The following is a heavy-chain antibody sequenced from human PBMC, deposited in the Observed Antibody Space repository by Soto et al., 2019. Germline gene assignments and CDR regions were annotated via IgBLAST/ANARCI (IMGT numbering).Heavy chain of an antibody. CDR3: ARHFPPRSGTYYKGEWFDP. CDR2: IAPTDSYT. J-gene: IGHJ5*02. D-gene: IGHD3-10*01. Sequence: EVQLVQSGAEVKKPGESLRISCKGSGYRFNLYWISWVRQMPGKGLEWVGTIAPTDSYTTYSPSFQGHVTISTDKSISTAYLQWNSLKASDTAMYYCARHFPPRSGTYYKGEWFDPWGQGTLVSVSA. CDR1: GYRFNLYW. V-gene: IGHV5-10-1*03.